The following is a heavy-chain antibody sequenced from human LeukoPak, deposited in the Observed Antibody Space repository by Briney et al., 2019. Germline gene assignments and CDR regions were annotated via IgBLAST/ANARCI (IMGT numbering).Heavy chain of an antibody. Sequence: SETLSLTCAVYGGSFSGYYWSWIRQPPGKGLEWIGEINHSGSTYYNPSLKSRVTISVDTSKNQFSLKLSSVTAADTAVYYCARNGLRLGELSPPFDYWGQGTLVTVSS. D-gene: IGHD3-16*02. J-gene: IGHJ4*02. CDR1: GGSFSGYY. CDR3: ARNGLRLGELSPPFDY. CDR2: INHSGST. V-gene: IGHV4-34*09.